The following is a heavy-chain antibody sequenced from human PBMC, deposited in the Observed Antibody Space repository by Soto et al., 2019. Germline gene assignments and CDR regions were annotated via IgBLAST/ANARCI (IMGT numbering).Heavy chain of an antibody. CDR1: GGIFSTYA. CDR2: IIPIFGTP. Sequence: QVQLVQSVAEVKKHESSVKVSCKASGGIFSTYAISWLRQAPGQGLGWMGGIIPIFGTPNYARRVQGRVTITADESTSPAYMELSRLRAEDTAVYYCARDRDDYGAGNYYNRVDFWGQGTLVTVSS. CDR3: ARDRDDYGAGNYYNRVDF. J-gene: IGHJ4*02. D-gene: IGHD3-10*01. V-gene: IGHV1-69*01.